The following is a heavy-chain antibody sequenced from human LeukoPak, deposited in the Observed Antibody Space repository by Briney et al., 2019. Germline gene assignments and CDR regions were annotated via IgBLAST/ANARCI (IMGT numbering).Heavy chain of an antibody. Sequence: ASVKVSCKASGYTFTSYGISWVRQAPGQGLEWMGWISAYNGNTNYAQKLQGRVTMTIDTSTSTAYMELRSLRSDDTAVYYCARDRYSYGLIYYFDYWGQGTLVTVSS. CDR1: GYTFTSYG. CDR2: ISAYNGNT. V-gene: IGHV1-18*01. D-gene: IGHD5-18*01. J-gene: IGHJ4*02. CDR3: ARDRYSYGLIYYFDY.